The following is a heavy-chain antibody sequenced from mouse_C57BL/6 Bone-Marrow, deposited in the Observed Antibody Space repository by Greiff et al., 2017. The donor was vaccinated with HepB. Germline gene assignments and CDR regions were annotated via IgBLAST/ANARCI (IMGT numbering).Heavy chain of an antibody. D-gene: IGHD1-1*01. J-gene: IGHJ1*03. V-gene: IGHV6-3*01. CDR1: GFTFSNYW. CDR3: TGYYYGSSFYWYFDV. Sequence: DVKLVESGGGLVQPGGSMKLSCVASGFTFSNYWMNWVRQSPEKGLEWVAQIRLKSDNYATHYAESVKGRFTISRDDSKSSVYLQMNNLRAVDTGIYYCTGYYYGSSFYWYFDVWGTGTTVTVSS. CDR2: IRLKSDNYAT.